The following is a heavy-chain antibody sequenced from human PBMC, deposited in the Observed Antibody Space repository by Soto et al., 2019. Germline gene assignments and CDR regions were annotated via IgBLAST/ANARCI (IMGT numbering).Heavy chain of an antibody. CDR2: TSYDGSNK. CDR3: ASTDQSRIQLWLGYYYGMDV. J-gene: IGHJ6*02. Sequence: QVQLVESGGGVVQPGRSLRLSCAASGFTFSSYGMHWVRQAPGKGLEWVAVTSYDGSNKYYADSVKGRFTISRDNSKNTLYLQMNSLRAEATAVYYCASTDQSRIQLWLGYYYGMDVWGQGTTVTVSS. V-gene: IGHV3-30*03. D-gene: IGHD5-18*01. CDR1: GFTFSSYG.